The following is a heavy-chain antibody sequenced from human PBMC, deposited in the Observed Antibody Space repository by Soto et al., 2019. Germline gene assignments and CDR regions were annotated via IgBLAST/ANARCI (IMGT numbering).Heavy chain of an antibody. CDR1: GGSISSSSYY. D-gene: IGHD6-19*01. V-gene: IGHV4-39*01. J-gene: IGHJ3*02. CDR2: IYYSGST. CDR3: ARHQVWLATWGRSLLAFDI. Sequence: SETLSLTCTVSGGSISSSSYYWGWIRQPPGKGLEWIGSIYYSGSTYYNPSLKSRVTISVDTSKNQFSLKLSSVTAADTAVYYCARHQVWLATWGRSLLAFDIWGQGTMVSVSS.